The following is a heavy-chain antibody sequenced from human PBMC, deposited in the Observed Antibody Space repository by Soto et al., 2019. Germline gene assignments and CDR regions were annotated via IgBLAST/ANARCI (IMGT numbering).Heavy chain of an antibody. CDR3: ARDSQNDFWSGYYR. Sequence: PGGSLRLSCAASGFTFSSFSMNWVRQAPGKGLEWVSYISGSSSTIYYADSVKGRFTISRDNAKKSLYLQMNSLRDEDTAVYYCARDSQNDFWSGYYRWGQGTLVTVSS. J-gene: IGHJ4*02. CDR2: ISGSSSTI. CDR1: GFTFSSFS. V-gene: IGHV3-48*02. D-gene: IGHD3-3*01.